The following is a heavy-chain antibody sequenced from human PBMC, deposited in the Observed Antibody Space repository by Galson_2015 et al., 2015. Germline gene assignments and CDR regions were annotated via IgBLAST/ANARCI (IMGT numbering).Heavy chain of an antibody. CDR3: ARVASYYFDY. J-gene: IGHJ4*02. Sequence: TLSPTCPVDGGSVSSYYCWCIRQPAGGGLGWIGFIYYSVSTNYKPSLKSRVTISVDTSKIQFYMKMSSVTAADTAVYYCARVASYYFDYWGQGTLVTVSS. CDR1: GGSVSSYY. V-gene: IGHV4-59*02. D-gene: IGHD6-6*01. CDR2: IYYSVST.